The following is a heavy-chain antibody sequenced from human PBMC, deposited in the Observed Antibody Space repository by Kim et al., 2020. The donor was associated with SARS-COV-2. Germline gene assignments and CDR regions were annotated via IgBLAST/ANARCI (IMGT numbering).Heavy chain of an antibody. CDR3: TRYRDHDYYGMDV. V-gene: IGHV7-4-1*02. D-gene: IGHD5-12*01. Sequence: ASVKVSCKAAGYTFTDDAINWVRQAPGQGLEWMGWINTNTGHPTYAQGFTGRFVFSLDSSVSTAYLQISSLKTEDTAVYFCTRYRDHDYYGMDVWGQGTT. J-gene: IGHJ6*02. CDR1: GYTFTDDA. CDR2: INTNTGHP.